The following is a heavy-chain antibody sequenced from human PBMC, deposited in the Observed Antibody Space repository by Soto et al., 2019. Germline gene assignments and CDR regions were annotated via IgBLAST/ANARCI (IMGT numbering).Heavy chain of an antibody. CDR2: MNPNSGNT. J-gene: IGHJ4*02. CDR3: ARVDCSSTSCYSTGDD. CDR1: GYTFTSYD. Sequence: ASVKVSCKASGYTFTSYDINWVRQATGQGLEWMGWMNPNSGNTGYAQKFQGRVTMTRNTSISTAYMELSSLRSEDTAVYYCARVDCSSTSCYSTGDDSGQGTLVTVSS. D-gene: IGHD2-2*01. V-gene: IGHV1-8*01.